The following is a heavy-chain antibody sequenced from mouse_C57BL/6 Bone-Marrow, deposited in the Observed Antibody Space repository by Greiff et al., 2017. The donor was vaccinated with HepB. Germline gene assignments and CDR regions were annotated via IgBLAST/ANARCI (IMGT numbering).Heavy chain of an antibody. D-gene: IGHD1-1*01. CDR1: GYTFTDYE. CDR2: IDPDTGGT. J-gene: IGHJ2*01. V-gene: IGHV1-15*01. Sequence: QVQLKESGAELVRPGASVTLSCKASGYTFTDYEMHWVKQTPVHGLEWIGAIDPDTGGTAYNQKFKGKAILTVDKSSSTAYMELRSLTSEDSAVYYCTRCGTTVVATNYWGQGTTLTVSS. CDR3: TRCGTTVVATNY.